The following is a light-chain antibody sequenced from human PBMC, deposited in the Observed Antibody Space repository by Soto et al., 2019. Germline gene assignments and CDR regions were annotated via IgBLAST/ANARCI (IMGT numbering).Light chain of an antibody. V-gene: IGKV1-5*01. CDR1: QSISSW. Sequence: DIQMTQSPSTLSASVGDRVTITCRASQSISSWLAWYQQKPGKAPKLLIYDAPSLESGVPSRFSGSGSGTEITLTISSLQPDDCATYYCQQYNSYTWTFGQGTKGDIK. CDR3: QQYNSYTWT. J-gene: IGKJ1*01. CDR2: DAP.